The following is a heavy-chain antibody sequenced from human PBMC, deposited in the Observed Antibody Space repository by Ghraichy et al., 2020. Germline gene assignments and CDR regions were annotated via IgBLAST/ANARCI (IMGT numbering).Heavy chain of an antibody. J-gene: IGHJ4*02. Sequence: GGSLRLSCAASGFTFSSYWMHWVRQAPGKGLEWVSLIKVDGRGTDYEDSVKGRFTISRDNAKNTLYLQMNSLRAEDTAIYYCARDSGHLGTNHSNDYWGQGALVTVSS. CDR2: IKVDGRGT. CDR1: GFTFSSYW. D-gene: IGHD3-16*01. CDR3: ARDSGHLGTNHSNDY. V-gene: IGHV3-74*01.